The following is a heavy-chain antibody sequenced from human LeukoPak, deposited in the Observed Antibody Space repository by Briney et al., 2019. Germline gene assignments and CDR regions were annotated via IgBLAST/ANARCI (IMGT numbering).Heavy chain of an antibody. Sequence: ASVKVSCKASGYTFTGYYMHWVRQAPGQGLEWMGRINPNSGGTNYAKKFQGRVTMTRDTSISTAYMELSRLRSDDTAVYYCARAKVDTAMVWPDWYPIDYWGQGTLVTVSS. J-gene: IGHJ4*02. D-gene: IGHD5-18*01. V-gene: IGHV1-2*06. CDR1: GYTFTGYY. CDR2: INPNSGGT. CDR3: ARAKVDTAMVWPDWYPIDY.